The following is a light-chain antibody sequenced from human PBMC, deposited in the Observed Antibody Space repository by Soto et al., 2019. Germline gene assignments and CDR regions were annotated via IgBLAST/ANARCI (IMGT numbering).Light chain of an antibody. CDR1: NSNIGNNY. Sequence: QSVLTQPPSVSATPGQRVTISCSGGNSNIGNNYVSWYQQLPGTAPKLLIYDNTKRPSGIPDRFSGSKSGTSATLGITGLQSGDEADYYCGSWDSSLSVGVFGGGTKVTVL. V-gene: IGLV1-51*01. CDR3: GSWDSSLSVGV. J-gene: IGLJ3*02. CDR2: DNT.